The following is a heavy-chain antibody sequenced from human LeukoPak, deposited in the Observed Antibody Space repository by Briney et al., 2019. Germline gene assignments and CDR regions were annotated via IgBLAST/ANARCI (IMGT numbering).Heavy chain of an antibody. CDR1: GFTFSTFA. D-gene: IGHD3-22*01. Sequence: PSGYLRFSCAASGFTFSTFAMIWVRQPPGKGLEWVSNISSSGSTIYYADSVKFRFTIYRDNTKTSLYLQMNSLRADDTAVYYCARDPHFPLYYDRSGTTGAFDIWGQGTMVTVSS. CDR3: ARDPHFPLYYDRSGTTGAFDI. V-gene: IGHV3-48*04. CDR2: ISSSGSTI. J-gene: IGHJ3*02.